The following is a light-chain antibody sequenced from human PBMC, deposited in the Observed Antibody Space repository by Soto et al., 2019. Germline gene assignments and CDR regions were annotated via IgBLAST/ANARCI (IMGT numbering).Light chain of an antibody. V-gene: IGKV1-5*01. CDR1: QSISSW. CDR2: DAS. Sequence: DIQMTQSPSTLSASVGDRVTITCRASQSISSWLAWYQQKPGKAPKLLIYDASSLESGVPSRFSGSGSGTEFTLTISSLQPDDFAIYYCQRYNNWPLTFGGGTKVESK. CDR3: QRYNNWPLT. J-gene: IGKJ4*01.